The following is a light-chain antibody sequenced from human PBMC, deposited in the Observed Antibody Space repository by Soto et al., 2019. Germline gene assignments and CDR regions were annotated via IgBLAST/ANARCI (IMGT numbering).Light chain of an antibody. Sequence: EIVLTQSPGTLSLSPGERATLSCRASQSVGNNYLAWYQQKPGQAPRLLIYTASIRATGIPDRFSGSGSGTDFTLTISRLEPEDFAVYYCQQYGGSPFTFGPGTKVDIK. CDR2: TAS. CDR3: QQYGGSPFT. V-gene: IGKV3-20*01. J-gene: IGKJ3*01. CDR1: QSVGNNY.